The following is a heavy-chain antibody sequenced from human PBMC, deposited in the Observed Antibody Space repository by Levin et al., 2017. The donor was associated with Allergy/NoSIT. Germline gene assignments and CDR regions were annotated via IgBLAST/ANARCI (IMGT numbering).Heavy chain of an antibody. Sequence: ETLSLTCAASGFTFSSYSMNWVRQVPGKGLEWVSYISSSSSTIYYAGSVKGRFTISRDNAKESLYLQMNSLRAEDTAVYYCARDGYYDYVWGKYYGMDVWGQGTTVSVSS. CDR1: GFTFSSYS. CDR2: ISSSSSTI. J-gene: IGHJ6*02. CDR3: ARDGYYDYVWGKYYGMDV. D-gene: IGHD3-16*01. V-gene: IGHV3-48*01.